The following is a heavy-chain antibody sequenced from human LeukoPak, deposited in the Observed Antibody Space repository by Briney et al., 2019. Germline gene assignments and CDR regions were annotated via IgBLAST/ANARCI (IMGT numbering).Heavy chain of an antibody. D-gene: IGHD2-2*02. Sequence: GGSLRLSCAASGFTFSSYAMSWVRQAPGKGLEWVSAISGSGGSTYYADSVKGRFTISRDNSKNTLYLQMNSLRAEGTAVYYCAKDMKRVVPAAISGAFDYWGQGTLVTVSS. CDR1: GFTFSSYA. CDR2: ISGSGGST. CDR3: AKDMKRVVPAAISGAFDY. V-gene: IGHV3-23*01. J-gene: IGHJ4*02.